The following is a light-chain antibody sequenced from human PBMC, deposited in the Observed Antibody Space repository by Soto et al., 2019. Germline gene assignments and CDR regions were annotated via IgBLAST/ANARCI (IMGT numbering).Light chain of an antibody. CDR2: LEGSGSY. J-gene: IGLJ2*01. CDR1: SGHSSYI. Sequence: LTRSSSAAASLVSSVKLTCTLSSGHSSYIIAWHQQQPGKAPRYLMKLEGSGSYNKGSGVPDRFSGSSSGADRYLTISNLQSEDEADYYCETWDSNTRVFGGGTKVTVL. V-gene: IGLV4-60*03. CDR3: ETWDSNTRV.